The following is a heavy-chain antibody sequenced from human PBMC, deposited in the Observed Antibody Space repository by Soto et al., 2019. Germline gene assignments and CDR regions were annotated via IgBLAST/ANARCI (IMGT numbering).Heavy chain of an antibody. CDR3: ARHIAVPSTRGFDY. Sequence: QVQLQESGPGLVKPSGTLSLTCAVSGASISSTNWWSWVRQAPGEGLEWIGEIFHSGTTTYNPSLKSRVIISMDTSTNQLSPRLDSVTATYTAVYFCARHIAVPSTRGFDYWGQGTLVTVSS. J-gene: IGHJ4*02. CDR1: GASISSTNW. CDR2: IFHSGTT. D-gene: IGHD6-19*01. V-gene: IGHV4-4*02.